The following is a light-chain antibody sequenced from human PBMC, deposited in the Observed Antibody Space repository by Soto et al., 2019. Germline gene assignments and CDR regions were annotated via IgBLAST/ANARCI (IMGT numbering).Light chain of an antibody. V-gene: IGKV3-15*01. CDR1: QSVTSN. J-gene: IGKJ4*01. Sequence: EIVKTQSPAPPSLSSREKATLSCRASQSVTSNLAWYQQKPGQPPRRLIYGASTRATGIPARFSGSGSGTEFTLTISSLQSEDFAVYYCQQYNNWPLTFGGGTKVDIK. CDR3: QQYNNWPLT. CDR2: GAS.